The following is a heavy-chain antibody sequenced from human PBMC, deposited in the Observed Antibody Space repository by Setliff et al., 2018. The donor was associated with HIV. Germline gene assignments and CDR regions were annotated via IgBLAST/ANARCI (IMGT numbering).Heavy chain of an antibody. V-gene: IGHV3-23*01. J-gene: IGHJ4*02. D-gene: IGHD3-22*01. CDR1: GFTFSSYA. CDR3: ARDLSYDYDRSSDTFDY. Sequence: GGSLRLSCAASGFTFSSYAMSWVRQTPEKGLEWVSIITSGGSTYYADSAKGRFIISRDNSKNTLYLQMNSLRAEDTAVYYCARDLSYDYDRSSDTFDYWGQGTLVTVSS. CDR2: ITSGGST.